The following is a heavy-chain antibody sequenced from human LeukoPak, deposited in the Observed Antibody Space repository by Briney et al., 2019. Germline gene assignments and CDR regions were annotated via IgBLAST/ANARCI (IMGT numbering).Heavy chain of an antibody. V-gene: IGHV4-30-2*01. J-gene: IGHJ3*02. D-gene: IGHD6-6*01. CDR3: ARTSIAARRANAFDI. Sequence: SQTLSLTCAVSGVSISSGGYSWSWIRQPPGKGLEWIGYTYHSGSTYYNPSLKSRVTISVDRSKNQFSLKLSSVTAADTAVYYCARTSIAARRANAFDIWGQGTMVTVSS. CDR2: TYHSGST. CDR1: GVSISSGGYS.